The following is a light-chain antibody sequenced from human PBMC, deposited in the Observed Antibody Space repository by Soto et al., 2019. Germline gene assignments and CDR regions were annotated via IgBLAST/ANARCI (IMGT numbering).Light chain of an antibody. CDR3: QQVKTYPRT. CDR1: QAVPNN. CDR2: EES. V-gene: IGKV1-9*01. J-gene: IGKJ4*01. Sequence: DIHLSESTSFLSASVGDRVTITCRTSQAVPNNMAWYQQKPGKPPKLLIYEESTLHSGVPSRFSGSKSGTQFTLTINSLQPEDFATDYCQQVKTYPRTFGEGTKVDI.